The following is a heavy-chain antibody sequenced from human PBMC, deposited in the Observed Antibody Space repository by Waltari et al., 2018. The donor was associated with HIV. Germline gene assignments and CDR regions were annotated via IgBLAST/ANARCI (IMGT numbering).Heavy chain of an antibody. CDR3: TRAQYYDSSGPYFFDC. Sequence: QVQLVQSGAEVRKPGSSVKVSCKASGGTFSTPAISWVRQAPGQGLEWMGGIPPVFGTENYAQKFQGRGTITADASTCTLHMELSSLTSEDTAVYYCTRAQYYDSSGPYFFDCWGQGTLVTVSS. CDR1: GGTFSTPA. V-gene: IGHV1-69*12. CDR2: IPPVFGTE. J-gene: IGHJ4*02. D-gene: IGHD3-22*01.